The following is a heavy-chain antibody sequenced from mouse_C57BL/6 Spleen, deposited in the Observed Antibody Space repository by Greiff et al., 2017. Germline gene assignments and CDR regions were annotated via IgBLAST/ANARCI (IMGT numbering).Heavy chain of an antibody. CDR3: TTHYAMDY. J-gene: IGHJ4*01. CDR1: GFNIKDDY. V-gene: IGHV14-4*01. CDR2: IDPENGDT. Sequence: VQLKESGAELVRPGASVKLSCTASGFNIKDDYMHWVKQRPEQGLEWIGWIDPENGDTEYASKFQGKATITADTSSNTAYLQLSSLTSEDTAVYYCTTHYAMDYWGQGTSVTVSS.